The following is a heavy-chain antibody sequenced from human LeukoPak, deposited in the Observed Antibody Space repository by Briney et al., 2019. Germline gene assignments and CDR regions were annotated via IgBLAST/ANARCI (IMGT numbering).Heavy chain of an antibody. CDR1: GFTLAELA. V-gene: IGHV1-24*01. Sequence: ASVKVSCKVSGFTLAELAMHWVRQAPGKGLEWMGGFDPEDGETIYAQKFQGRVTMTEDTSTDTAYMELSSLRSEDTAVYYCASRYYYGSGSYYYDAFDIWGQGTMVTVSS. CDR2: FDPEDGET. J-gene: IGHJ3*02. CDR3: ASRYYYGSGSYYYDAFDI. D-gene: IGHD3-10*01.